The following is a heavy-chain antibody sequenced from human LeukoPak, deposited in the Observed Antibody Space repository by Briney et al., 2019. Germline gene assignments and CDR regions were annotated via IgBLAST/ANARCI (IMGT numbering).Heavy chain of an antibody. CDR2: IYCGDSDT. Sequence: GESLKISCQGFGFSFSRYWIGWVRQMPGRGLEWMGIIYCGDSDTRYGPSFQGQVTISADGSTSTAYLQWSSLKASDTAIYYCARSALSSGSLYYFEYWGQGTLVTVSS. J-gene: IGHJ4*02. D-gene: IGHD1-26*01. CDR1: GFSFSRYW. V-gene: IGHV5-51*01. CDR3: ARSALSSGSLYYFEY.